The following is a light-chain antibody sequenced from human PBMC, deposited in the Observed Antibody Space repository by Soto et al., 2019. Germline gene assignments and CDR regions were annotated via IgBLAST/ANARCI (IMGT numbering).Light chain of an antibody. CDR2: EAS. Sequence: DTQMTQSPPTLAASVGDRVTITCRASQSVSIWVAWYQQRPGKAPRLLIYEASTLETGVPSRFSGSGSGTEFTLTISSLQPDDFATYYCQHYNSYSEAFGQGTKVELK. J-gene: IGKJ1*01. V-gene: IGKV1-5*01. CDR1: QSVSIW. CDR3: QHYNSYSEA.